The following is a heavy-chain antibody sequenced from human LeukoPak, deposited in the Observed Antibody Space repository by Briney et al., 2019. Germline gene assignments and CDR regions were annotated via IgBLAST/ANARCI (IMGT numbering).Heavy chain of an antibody. CDR1: GYSISSGYY. V-gene: IGHV4-38-2*02. Sequence: PSETLSLTCTVSGYSISSGYYWGWIRQPPGKGLEWVGSIYHSGSTNYNPSLKSRVTISVDTSKNQFSLKLSSVTAADTAVYYCARDRRPLLFQARAYFDYWGQGTLVTVSS. J-gene: IGHJ4*02. D-gene: IGHD3-16*02. CDR2: IYHSGST. CDR3: ARDRRPLLFQARAYFDY.